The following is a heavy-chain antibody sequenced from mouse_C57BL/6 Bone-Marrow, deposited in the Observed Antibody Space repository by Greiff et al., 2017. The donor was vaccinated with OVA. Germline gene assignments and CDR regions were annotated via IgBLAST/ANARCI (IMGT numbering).Heavy chain of an antibody. V-gene: IGHV5-6*01. D-gene: IGHD1-1*01. Sequence: EVKLVESGGDLVKPGGSLKLSCAASGFTFSSYGMSWVRQTPDKRLEWVAPISSGGSYTYYPDSVKGRFTISTDNAKNTLYLQMSSMKSEGTAMYYCAGHYYGSSYYWGQGTTLTVSS. CDR1: GFTFSSYG. CDR2: ISSGGSYT. CDR3: AGHYYGSSYY. J-gene: IGHJ2*01.